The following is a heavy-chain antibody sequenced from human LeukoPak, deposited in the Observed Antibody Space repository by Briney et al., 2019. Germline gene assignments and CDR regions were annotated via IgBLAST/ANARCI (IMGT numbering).Heavy chain of an antibody. J-gene: IGHJ4*02. CDR1: GYTFTSYA. Sequence: GASVKVSCKASGYTFTSYAMHWVRQAPGQRLEWMGWINAGNGNTKYSQEFQGRVTITRDTSASTAYMGLSSLRSEDMAVYYCARTVMMGYYDSSGYYPVFDYWGQGTLVTVSS. CDR3: ARTVMMGYYDSSGYYPVFDY. V-gene: IGHV1-3*03. D-gene: IGHD3-22*01. CDR2: INAGNGNT.